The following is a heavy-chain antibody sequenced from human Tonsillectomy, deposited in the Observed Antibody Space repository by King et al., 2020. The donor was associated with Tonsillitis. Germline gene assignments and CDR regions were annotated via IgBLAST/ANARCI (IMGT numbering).Heavy chain of an antibody. D-gene: IGHD7-27*01. V-gene: IGHV4-59*01. CDR2: IYYSGST. CDR3: ARALGDPDAFDI. CDR1: GGSISSYY. Sequence: QLQESGPGLVKPSETLSLTCTVSGGSISSYYWSWIRQPPGKGLEWIGYIYYSGSTNYNPSLKSRVTISVNTSKNQFSLKLSSVTAADTAVYYCARALGDPDAFDIWGQGTMVTVSS. J-gene: IGHJ3*02.